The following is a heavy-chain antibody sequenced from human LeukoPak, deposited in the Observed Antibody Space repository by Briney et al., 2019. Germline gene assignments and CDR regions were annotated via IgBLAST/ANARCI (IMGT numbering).Heavy chain of an antibody. CDR2: IYYSGST. D-gene: IGHD6-13*01. J-gene: IGHJ4*02. V-gene: IGHV4-59*08. CDR1: GGSISSYY. Sequence: SETLSLTCTVSGGSISSYYWSWIRQPPGKGLEWIGYIYYSGSTNYNPSLKSRVTISVDTSKNQFSLKLSSVTAADTAVYYCARLTGIAAAGTADYWGQGTLVTVSS. CDR3: ARLTGIAAAGTADY.